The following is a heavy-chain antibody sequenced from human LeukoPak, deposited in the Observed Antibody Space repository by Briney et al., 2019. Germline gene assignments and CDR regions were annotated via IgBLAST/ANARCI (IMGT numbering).Heavy chain of an antibody. Sequence: SETLSLTCTVSGGSISSSSYYWGWIRQPPGKGLEWIGSIYYSGSTYYNPSLKSRVTISVDTSKNQSSLKLSSVTAADTAVYYCASHYYYGMDVWGQGTTVTVSS. CDR2: IYYSGST. J-gene: IGHJ6*02. CDR1: GGSISSSSYY. CDR3: ASHYYYGMDV. V-gene: IGHV4-39*01.